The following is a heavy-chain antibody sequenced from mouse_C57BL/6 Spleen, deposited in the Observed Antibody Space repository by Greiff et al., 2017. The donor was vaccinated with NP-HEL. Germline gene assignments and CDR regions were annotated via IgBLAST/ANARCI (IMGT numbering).Heavy chain of an antibody. CDR3: ARTVGDY. CDR1: GFTFSSYG. D-gene: IGHD1-1*01. CDR2: ISSGGSYT. Sequence: EVKLEESGGDLVKPGGSLKLSCAASGFTFSSYGMSWVRQTPDKRLEWVATISSGGSYTYYPDSVKGRFTISRDNAKNTLYLQMSSLKSEDTAMYYCARTVGDYWGQGTTLTVSS. V-gene: IGHV5-6*02. J-gene: IGHJ2*01.